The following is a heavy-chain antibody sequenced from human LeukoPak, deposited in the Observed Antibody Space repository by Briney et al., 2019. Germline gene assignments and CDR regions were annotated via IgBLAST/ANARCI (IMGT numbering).Heavy chain of an antibody. CDR2: IYYSGST. J-gene: IGHJ3*02. CDR1: GGSISSSSYY. Sequence: PSETLSLTCTVFGGSISSSSYYWGWIRQPPGTGLEWIGSIYYSGSTYYNPSLKSRVTISVDTSKNQFSLKLSSVTAADTAVYYCARTSIAAAGGIIWGQGTMVTVSS. V-gene: IGHV4-39*01. CDR3: ARTSIAAAGGII. D-gene: IGHD6-13*01.